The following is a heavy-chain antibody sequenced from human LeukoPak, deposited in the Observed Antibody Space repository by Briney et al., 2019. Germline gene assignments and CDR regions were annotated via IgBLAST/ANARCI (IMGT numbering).Heavy chain of an antibody. D-gene: IGHD2-2*02. V-gene: IGHV3-64*02. CDR2: ITANARSK. J-gene: IGHJ6*03. Sequence: PGGSLRLSCAGSGFTFSDYTMHWVRQGPGKGLEYVSAITANARSKYHAGSVRGRFTISRDNSKDTLYLQMGSLRPEDTAVYYCARVAAEVVGVPGAIGFGWLRRDYYYMDVWGKGTTVIVSS. CDR3: ARVAAEVVGVPGAIGFGWLRRDYYYMDV. CDR1: GFTFSDYT.